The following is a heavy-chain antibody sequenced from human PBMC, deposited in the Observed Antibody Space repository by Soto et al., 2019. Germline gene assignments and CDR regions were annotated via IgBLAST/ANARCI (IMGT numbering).Heavy chain of an antibody. CDR1: GFTFSSYS. CDR3: VRHTCPVDCYSLGY. Sequence: EVQLVESGGGLVNPGGSLRLSCAASGFTFSSYSMNWVRQAPGKGLEWVSSISSGSSYIYYGDSVKGRFIISRDNAENSLYLQMNSLRAEDTAVYYCVRHTCPVDCYSLGYWGLGTLVTVSS. V-gene: IGHV3-21*02. D-gene: IGHD2-21*02. J-gene: IGHJ4*02. CDR2: ISSGSSYI.